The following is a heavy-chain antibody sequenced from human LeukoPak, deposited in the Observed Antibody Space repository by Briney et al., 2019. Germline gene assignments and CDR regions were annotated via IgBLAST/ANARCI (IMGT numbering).Heavy chain of an antibody. CDR2: IIPIFGTA. V-gene: IGHV1-69*13. CDR1: GYTFTGYH. Sequence: GASVKVSCKASGYTFTGYHMHWVRQAPGQGLEWMGGIIPIFGTANYAQKFQGRVTITADESTSTAYMELSSLRSEDTAVYYCASYSSSWFDAFDIWGQGTMVTVSS. CDR3: ASYSSSWFDAFDI. J-gene: IGHJ3*02. D-gene: IGHD6-13*01.